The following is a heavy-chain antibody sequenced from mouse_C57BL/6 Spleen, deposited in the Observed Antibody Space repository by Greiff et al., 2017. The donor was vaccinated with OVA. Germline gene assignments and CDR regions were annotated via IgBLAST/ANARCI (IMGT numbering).Heavy chain of an antibody. Sequence: VHVKQSGPELVKPGASVKISCKASGYTFTDYYMNWVKQSHGKSLEWIGDINPNNGGTSYNQKFKGKATLTVDKSSSTAYMELRSLTSEDSAVYYCARGYDGDYWGQGTTLTVSS. J-gene: IGHJ2*01. V-gene: IGHV1-26*01. D-gene: IGHD2-2*01. CDR2: INPNNGGT. CDR3: ARGYDGDY. CDR1: GYTFTDYY.